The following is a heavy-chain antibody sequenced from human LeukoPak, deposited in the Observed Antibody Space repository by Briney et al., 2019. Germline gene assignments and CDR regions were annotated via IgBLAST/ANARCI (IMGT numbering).Heavy chain of an antibody. J-gene: IGHJ4*02. CDR3: ARGRLVGGAYFDY. V-gene: IGHV4-34*01. CDR1: GGSFSGYY. D-gene: IGHD6-19*01. Sequence: PSETLSLTCAVYGGSFSGYYWSWIRQPPGKGLEWIGEINHSGSTNYNPSLKSRVTISVDTSKNQFSLKLSSATAADTAVHYCARGRLVGGAYFDYWGQGTLVTVSS. CDR2: INHSGST.